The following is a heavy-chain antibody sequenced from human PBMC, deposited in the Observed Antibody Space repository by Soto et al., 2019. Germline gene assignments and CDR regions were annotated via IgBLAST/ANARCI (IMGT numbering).Heavy chain of an antibody. Sequence: PGGSLRLSCAASGFTFSSYWMSWVRQAPGKGLEWVAYIKQDGSDKKLVDSVKGRFTMSRDNAKNSLDLQMNSLRAEDTAVYYCARERWFGISYYMXVWGKGTTVXVSS. V-gene: IGHV3-7*01. J-gene: IGHJ6*03. CDR3: ARERWFGISYYMXV. D-gene: IGHD3-10*01. CDR1: GFTFSSYW. CDR2: IKQDGSDK.